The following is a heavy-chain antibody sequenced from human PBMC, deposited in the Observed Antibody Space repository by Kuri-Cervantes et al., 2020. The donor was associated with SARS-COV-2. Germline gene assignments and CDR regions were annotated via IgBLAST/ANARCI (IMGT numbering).Heavy chain of an antibody. J-gene: IGHJ6*02. CDR1: GGSFSGYY. CDR2: IKHSGST. D-gene: IGHD6-19*01. CDR3: ARGVGAAVAGTLITIYYYYGMDV. V-gene: IGHV4-34*01. Sequence: SQTLSLTCAVYGGSFSGYYWSWIRQPPGKGLGWIGEIKHSGSTNYNPSLKSRVTISVDTSKNQFSLKLSSVTAADTAVYYCARGVGAAVAGTLITIYYYYGMDVWGQGTTVTVSS.